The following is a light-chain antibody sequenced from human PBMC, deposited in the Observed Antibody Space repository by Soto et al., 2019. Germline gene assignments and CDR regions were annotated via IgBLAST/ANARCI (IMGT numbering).Light chain of an antibody. CDR1: QSISSW. V-gene: IGKV1-5*03. Sequence: EIQLTQSPSTLSACVVDIVTITCRASQSISSWLAWYQQKPGKAPKLLIYKASSLESGVPSRFSGSGSGTEFTLTISSLQPDDFATYYCQQYNSYPWTFGQGTKVDIK. CDR2: KAS. CDR3: QQYNSYPWT. J-gene: IGKJ1*01.